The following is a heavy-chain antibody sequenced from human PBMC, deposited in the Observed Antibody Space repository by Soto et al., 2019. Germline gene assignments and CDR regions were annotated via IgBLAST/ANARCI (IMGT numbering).Heavy chain of an antibody. D-gene: IGHD3-3*01. Sequence: SETLSLTCAGYGGSFSGYYWSWIRQPPGKGLEWIGEINHSGSTNYNPSLKSRVTISVDTSKNQFSLKLSSVTAADTAVYYCAGAAYDVRSAFFGLDPWR. CDR1: GGSFSGYY. CDR3: AGAAYDVRSAFFGLDP. V-gene: IGHV4-34*01. J-gene: IGHJ5*02. CDR2: INHSGST.